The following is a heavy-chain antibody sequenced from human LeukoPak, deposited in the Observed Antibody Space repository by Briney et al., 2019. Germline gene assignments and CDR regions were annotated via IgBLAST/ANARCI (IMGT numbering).Heavy chain of an antibody. V-gene: IGHV3-30*02. CDR1: GFTFSSCG. CDR3: AKWGRFGESFDY. D-gene: IGHD3-10*01. CDR2: IWYDGCNK. Sequence: GGSLRLSCAASGFTFSSCGMHWVRQAPGKGLEWVAVIWYDGCNKYYADSVKGRFTISRDNSKNTLYLQMNSLRPEDTAVYYCAKWGRFGESFDYWGQGTLVIVSS. J-gene: IGHJ4*02.